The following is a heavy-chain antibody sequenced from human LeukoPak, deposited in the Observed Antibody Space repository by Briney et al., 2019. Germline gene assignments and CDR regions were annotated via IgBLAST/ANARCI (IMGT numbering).Heavy chain of an antibody. V-gene: IGHV3-74*01. CDR3: ARDGGYSYGYAFDY. J-gene: IGHJ4*02. Sequence: PGGSLRLSCAASGFTFSSYWMHWVRQAPGKGLVWVSRINSDGSSTSYADSVKGRFTISRDNSKNTLYLQMNSLRAEDTAVYYCARDGGYSYGYAFDYWGQGTLVTVSS. D-gene: IGHD5-18*01. CDR2: INSDGSST. CDR1: GFTFSSYW.